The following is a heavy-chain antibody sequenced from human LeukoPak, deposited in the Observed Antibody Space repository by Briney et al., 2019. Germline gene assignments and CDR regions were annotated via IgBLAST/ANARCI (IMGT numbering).Heavy chain of an antibody. CDR3: ARVRGLYCSSTSCADSDAFDI. CDR2: ISYDGSNK. CDR1: EFTFSSYA. V-gene: IGHV3-30-3*01. J-gene: IGHJ3*02. Sequence: GGSLRLSCAASEFTFSSYAMHWVRQAPGKGLEWVAVISYDGSNKYYADSVKGRFTISRDNSKNTLYLQMNSLRAEDTAVYYCARVRGLYCSSTSCADSDAFDIWGQGTMVTVSS. D-gene: IGHD2-2*01.